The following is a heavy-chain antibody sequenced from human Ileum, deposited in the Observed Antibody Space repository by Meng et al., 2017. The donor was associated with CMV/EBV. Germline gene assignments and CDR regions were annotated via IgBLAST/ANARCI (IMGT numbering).Heavy chain of an antibody. CDR2: INPGIGTT. CDR1: GYNFVSHY. CDR3: AKNEEGADWLGP. D-gene: IGHD1-1*01. Sequence: SCKASGYNFVSHYMHWVREAPGQGLAWMGVINPGIGTTTYAQKFQGRVSLTRDTSTSTVYMELSSLRSEDTAVYYCAKNEEGADWLGPWGQGTLVTSPQ. V-gene: IGHV1-46*01. J-gene: IGHJ5*02.